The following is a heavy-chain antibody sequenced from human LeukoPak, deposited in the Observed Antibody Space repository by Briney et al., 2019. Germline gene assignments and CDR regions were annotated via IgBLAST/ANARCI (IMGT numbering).Heavy chain of an antibody. CDR3: ARAYGWSSFDP. J-gene: IGHJ5*02. V-gene: IGHV3-21*01. CDR1: GFAFSGYS. Sequence: GGSLRLSCAASGFAFSGYSMNWVRQAPGKGLGWVSSISSSSSYIYYADSVKGRFTISRDNAKNSLYLQMNSLRAEDTAVYYCARAYGWSSFDPWGQGTLVTVSS. CDR2: ISSSSSYI. D-gene: IGHD6-19*01.